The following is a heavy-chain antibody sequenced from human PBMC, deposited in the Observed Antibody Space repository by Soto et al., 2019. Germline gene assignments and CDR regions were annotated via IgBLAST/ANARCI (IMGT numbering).Heavy chain of an antibody. CDR3: ARSGTEAVAGAFDI. Sequence: QVQLVQSGAEVKKPGSSVKVSCKASGGTFSSYTISWVRQAPGQGLEWMGRIIPILGIANYAQKFQGRVTITADKSTSTVYMELSSLRSEDTAVYYCARSGTEAVAGAFDIWGQGTMVTVSS. CDR1: GGTFSSYT. V-gene: IGHV1-69*02. J-gene: IGHJ3*02. D-gene: IGHD6-19*01. CDR2: IIPILGIA.